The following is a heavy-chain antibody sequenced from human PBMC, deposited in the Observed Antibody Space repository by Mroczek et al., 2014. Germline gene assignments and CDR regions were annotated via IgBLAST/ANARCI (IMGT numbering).Heavy chain of an antibody. V-gene: IGHV4-59*01. D-gene: IGHD5-18*01. CDR3: ARAGYSYGYGWTYYYYGMDV. J-gene: IGHJ6*02. CDR2: IYYSGST. CDR1: GGSISSYY. Sequence: QVQLVESGPGLVKPSETLSLTCTVSGGSISSYYWSWIRQPPGKGLEWIGYIYYSGSTNYNPSLKSRVTISVDTSKNQFSLKLSSVTAADTAVYYCARAGYSYGYGWTYYYYGMDVWGQGTTVTVSS.